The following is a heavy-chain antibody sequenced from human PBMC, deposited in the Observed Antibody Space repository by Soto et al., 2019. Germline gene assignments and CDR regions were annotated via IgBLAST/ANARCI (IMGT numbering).Heavy chain of an antibody. V-gene: IGHV3-33*01. J-gene: IGHJ6*02. CDR2: IWYDGSNK. CDR1: GFTFSSYG. CDR3: ARDQSYYYGMDV. Sequence: GGSLRLSCAASGFTFSSYGMHWVRQAPGKGLEWVAVIWYDGSNKYYADSVKGRFTISRDNSKNTLYLQMNSLRAEDTAAYYCARDQSYYYGMDVWGQGTTVTVSS.